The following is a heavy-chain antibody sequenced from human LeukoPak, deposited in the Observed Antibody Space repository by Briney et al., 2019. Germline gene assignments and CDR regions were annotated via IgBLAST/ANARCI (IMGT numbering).Heavy chain of an antibody. Sequence: SGGSLRLSCAASELHAMTWVRQGPGKGLEWVSAISRSGGSTYYADSVKGRFTISRDKSNNTLYLQMNSLRPEDTAVYYCAKLGGKTAYGGEYYGMDVWGQGTTVTVSS. V-gene: IGHV3-23*01. J-gene: IGHJ6*02. D-gene: IGHD4-17*01. CDR2: ISRSGGST. CDR3: AKLGGKTAYGGEYYGMDV. CDR1: ELHA.